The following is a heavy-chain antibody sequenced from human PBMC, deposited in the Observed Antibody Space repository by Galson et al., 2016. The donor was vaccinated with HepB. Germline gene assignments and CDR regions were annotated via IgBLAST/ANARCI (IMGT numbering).Heavy chain of an antibody. CDR1: GGSISRYY. V-gene: IGHV4-59*01. Sequence: LSLTCTVPGGSISRYYWSWIRQPPGKGLEWIGYIYYSGSTTYNPSLKSRVIISVDTSKNQFSLKLSSATAADTAVYYCARDLTGYSYADYRYFDLWGRGTLVTVSS. CDR3: ARDLTGYSYADYRYFDL. D-gene: IGHD5-18*01. J-gene: IGHJ2*01. CDR2: IYYSGST.